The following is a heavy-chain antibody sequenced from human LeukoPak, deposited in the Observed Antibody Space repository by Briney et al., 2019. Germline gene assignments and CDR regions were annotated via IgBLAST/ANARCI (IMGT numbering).Heavy chain of an antibody. V-gene: IGHV3-7*01. CDR3: ATYTNWVAGDV. Sequence: PGGSLRLSCVASGFTFSDSWMSWVRQAPGKGLEWVADIKKDGSEKDYVDFVKGRFTISRDNAKNSLYLQMDSLRAEDTAVYYCATYTNWVAGDVWGQGTTVSVSS. J-gene: IGHJ6*02. CDR1: GFTFSDSW. CDR2: IKKDGSEK. D-gene: IGHD3-16*01.